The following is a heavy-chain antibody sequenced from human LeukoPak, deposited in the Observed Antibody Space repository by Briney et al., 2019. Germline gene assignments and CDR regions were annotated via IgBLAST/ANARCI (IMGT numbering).Heavy chain of an antibody. CDR1: GYTFTNYD. CDR3: ARVPQGSYVGWAISYYFDY. J-gene: IGHJ4*02. D-gene: IGHD3-10*01. CDR2: MNPNSGNT. Sequence: ASVKVSCKASGYTFTNYDINWVRQATGQGLEWMGWMNPNSGNTGYAQKFQGRVTMTRNTSISTAYMELSSLRSEDTAVYYCARVPQGSYVGWAISYYFDYWGQGTLVTVSS. V-gene: IGHV1-8*01.